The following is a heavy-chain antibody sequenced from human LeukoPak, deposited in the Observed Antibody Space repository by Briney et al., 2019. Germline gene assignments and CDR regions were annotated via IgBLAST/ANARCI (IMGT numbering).Heavy chain of an antibody. CDR2: IYYGGST. CDR1: GGSISSYY. CDR3: ARESDPGDSSGYYYPTHAFDI. D-gene: IGHD3-22*01. V-gene: IGHV4-59*01. Sequence: MASETLSLTCTVSGGSISSYYWSWIRQPPGKGLEWIGYIYYGGSTNYNPSLKSRVTISVDTSKNQFSLKLSSVTAADTAVYYCARESDPGDSSGYYYPTHAFDIWGQGTMVTVSS. J-gene: IGHJ3*02.